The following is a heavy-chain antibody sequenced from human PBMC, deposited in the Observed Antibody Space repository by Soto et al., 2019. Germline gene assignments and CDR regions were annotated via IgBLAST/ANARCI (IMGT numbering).Heavy chain of an antibody. D-gene: IGHD5-12*01. CDR2: INPTGSMT. Sequence: ASVKVSCKASGYSFITSYYMHWVRQAPGHGLEWMGIINPTGSMTKYSQRFQGRLTMTRDTSTSTDYMELTTLTSEDTAVYFCARDTGYDHDAFDIWGQGTMVTVSS. CDR1: GYSFITSYY. J-gene: IGHJ3*02. V-gene: IGHV1-46*01. CDR3: ARDTGYDHDAFDI.